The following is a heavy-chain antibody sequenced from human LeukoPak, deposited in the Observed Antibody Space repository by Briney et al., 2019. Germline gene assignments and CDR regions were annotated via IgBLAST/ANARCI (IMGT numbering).Heavy chain of an antibody. CDR1: GYSFTSYW. V-gene: IGHV5-51*01. Sequence: GESLKISCKGSGYSFTSYWIGWVRQMPGKGLEWMGIIYPGDSDTRYSPSFQGQVIISADKSISTAYLQWSSLKASDTAMYYCARRGCSANSCSSGEFDYWGQGALVTVSS. J-gene: IGHJ4*02. CDR2: IYPGDSDT. D-gene: IGHD2-15*01. CDR3: ARRGCSANSCSSGEFDY.